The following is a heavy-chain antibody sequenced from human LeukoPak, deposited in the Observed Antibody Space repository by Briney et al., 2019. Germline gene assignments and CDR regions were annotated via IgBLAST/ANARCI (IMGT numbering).Heavy chain of an antibody. D-gene: IGHD1-26*01. CDR3: ARQRGGSWVNDY. CDR2: VFHSGST. CDR1: DASISSSSFY. Sequence: PSETLSLTCTVSDASISSSSFYWRWIRHPPGKGLEWIGTVFHSGSTHYSPSLKSRVTISVDTSRKQFSLRLSAATAADTAVYYCARQRGGSWVNDYWGQGTLVTVSS. V-gene: IGHV4-39*01. J-gene: IGHJ4*02.